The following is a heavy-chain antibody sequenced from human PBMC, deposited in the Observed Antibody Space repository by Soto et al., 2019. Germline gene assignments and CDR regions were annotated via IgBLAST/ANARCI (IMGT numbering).Heavy chain of an antibody. CDR1: GSSISSYY. V-gene: IGHV4-4*07. CDR2: IYTSGST. CDR3: ARDRATVTEMYYYYGMDV. D-gene: IGHD4-4*01. J-gene: IGHJ6*02. Sequence: SETLSLTCTVSGSSISSYYWSWIRQPAGKGLEWIGRIYTSGSTNYNPSLKSRVTMSVDTSKNQFSLKLSSVTAADTAVYYCARDRATVTEMYYYYGMDVWGQGALVTVSS.